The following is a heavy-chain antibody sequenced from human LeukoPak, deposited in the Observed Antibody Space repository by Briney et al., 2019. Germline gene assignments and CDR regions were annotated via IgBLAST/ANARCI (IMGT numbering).Heavy chain of an antibody. CDR1: GFTFSSYA. Sequence: PGGSLRLSCPPSGFTFSSYAMSWVRQAPGKGLEWVSGISGSGGSTYYVDSVKGRFTISRDSSENTVFLQMNSLRGEDMAVYYCAKDRVGTTVAGKEEYWGQGTLVTVSS. J-gene: IGHJ4*02. D-gene: IGHD4-23*01. CDR3: AKDRVGTTVAGKEEY. V-gene: IGHV3-23*01. CDR2: ISGSGGST.